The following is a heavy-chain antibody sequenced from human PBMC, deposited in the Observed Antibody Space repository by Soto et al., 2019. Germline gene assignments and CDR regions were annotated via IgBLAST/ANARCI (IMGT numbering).Heavy chain of an antibody. D-gene: IGHD1-26*01. CDR1: GYTFTSYD. CDR2: MNPNSGNT. J-gene: IGHJ3*02. V-gene: IGHV1-8*01. Sequence: QVQLVQSGAEVKKPGASVKVSCKTSGYTFTSYDINWVRQATGQGLEWMGWMNPNSGNTAYAQKFQCRVTMTRNTSLSTAYMDLSSLRADDTAVYYCAREGSSGAFDIWGHGTMVTVSS. CDR3: AREGSSGAFDI.